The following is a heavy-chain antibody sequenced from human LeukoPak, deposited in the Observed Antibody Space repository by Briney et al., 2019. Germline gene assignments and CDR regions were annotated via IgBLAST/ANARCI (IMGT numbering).Heavy chain of an antibody. V-gene: IGHV4-59*01. CDR2: IYYSGST. J-gene: IGHJ4*02. Sequence: PSETLSLTCTVSGGSISGYYWSWIRQPPGKGLEWIGFIYYSGSTNYNPSLKSRVTISVDTSKNQFSLKLSSVTAADTAVYYCARASDSSSAGVVDYWGQGTLVTVSS. CDR3: ARASDSSSAGVVDY. D-gene: IGHD6-6*01. CDR1: GGSISGYY.